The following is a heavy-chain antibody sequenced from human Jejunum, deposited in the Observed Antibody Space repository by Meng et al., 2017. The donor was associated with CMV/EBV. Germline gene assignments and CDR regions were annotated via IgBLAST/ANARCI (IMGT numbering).Heavy chain of an antibody. CDR1: AGPISGYY. J-gene: IGHJ5*02. V-gene: IGHV4-4*07. Sequence: QVLLQESGPGLVKSSGTLSLTCFVSAGPISGYYWSWIRQPAGKGLEWIGRIYTSGSTHYNPSLKSRLTMSVDLAKNQISLKLSSVTAADTAVYYCARESGSYYWFDPWGQGTLVTVSS. CDR2: IYTSGST. D-gene: IGHD1-26*01. CDR3: ARESGSYYWFDP.